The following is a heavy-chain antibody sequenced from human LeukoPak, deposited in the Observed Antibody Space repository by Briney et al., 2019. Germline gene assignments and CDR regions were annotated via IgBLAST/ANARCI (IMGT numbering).Heavy chain of an antibody. J-gene: IGHJ3*02. CDR3: ARRGVYSSSYSDAFDI. CDR2: IYPGDSDT. V-gene: IGHV5-51*01. D-gene: IGHD3-22*01. Sequence: GESLKISCKGSGYSFTSYWIGWVRQMPGKGLEWMGIIYPGDSDTRYSPSFQGQVTISADKSISTAYLQWSSLKASDTATYYCARRGVYSSSYSDAFDIWGQGTMVTISS. CDR1: GYSFTSYW.